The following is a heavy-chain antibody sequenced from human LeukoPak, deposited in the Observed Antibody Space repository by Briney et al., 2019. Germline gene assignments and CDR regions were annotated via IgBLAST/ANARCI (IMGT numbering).Heavy chain of an antibody. D-gene: IGHD4-17*01. Sequence: GGSLRLSCAASGFTFSNYWMHWVRQAPGKGLVWVSRINSDGSSRNYADSVKGRFTISRDNAKNTLYLQMNSLRAEDTAVYYCARATTVTPYYFDYWGQGTLVTVSS. V-gene: IGHV3-74*01. CDR2: INSDGSSR. J-gene: IGHJ4*02. CDR1: GFTFSNYW. CDR3: ARATTVTPYYFDY.